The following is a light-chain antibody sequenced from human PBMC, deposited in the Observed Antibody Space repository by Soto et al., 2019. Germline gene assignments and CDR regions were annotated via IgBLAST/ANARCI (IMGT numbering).Light chain of an antibody. J-gene: IGKJ5*01. V-gene: IGKV3-15*01. CDR3: QQYNNWPIT. Sequence: EMVMTQSPATLSVSPGERATLSCRASKSVSSNLAWYQQKPGQAPRLLIYGASTRATGIPARFSGSGSGTEFTLTISSLQSEDFAVYYCQQYNNWPITFGQGTRLEIK. CDR1: KSVSSN. CDR2: GAS.